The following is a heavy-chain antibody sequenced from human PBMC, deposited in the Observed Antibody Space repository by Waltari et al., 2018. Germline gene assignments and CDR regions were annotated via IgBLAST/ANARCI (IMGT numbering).Heavy chain of an antibody. CDR3: ARGRVYQQLVSRYYYYGMDV. J-gene: IGHJ6*02. CDR2: INQSGST. D-gene: IGHD6-13*01. V-gene: IGHV4-34*01. CDR1: GGSFSGYY. Sequence: QVQLQQWGAGLLKPSETLSLTCAVYGGSFSGYYWSWIRQPPGKGREWMWEINQSGSTNHDPALKSRGTISGDTSENQFALKLSSVTAADTAVYYCARGRVYQQLVSRYYYYGMDVWGQGTTVTVSS.